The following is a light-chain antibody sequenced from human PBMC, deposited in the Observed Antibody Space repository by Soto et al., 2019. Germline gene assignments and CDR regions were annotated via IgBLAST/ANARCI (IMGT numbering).Light chain of an antibody. V-gene: IGKV3-20*01. J-gene: IGKJ1*01. CDR1: QSVDSRF. CDR3: QQYDSSLT. Sequence: EIVLTQSPGSLSLSPGERATLSCRASQSVDSRFFAWYQQRPGQAPRLLIYGASRRATGIPDRFTGSGSGTDFTLTISGLEPEDFAVSYCQQYDSSLTFGLGTKVEIK. CDR2: GAS.